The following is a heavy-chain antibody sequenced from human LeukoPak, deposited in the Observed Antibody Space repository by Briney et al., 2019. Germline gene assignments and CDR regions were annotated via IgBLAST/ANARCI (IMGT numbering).Heavy chain of an antibody. Sequence: GGSLRLSCAASGFTFSSYSMNWVRQAPGKGLEWVSSISSSSSYIYYADSVKGRITISRDNAKNSLYLQMNSLRAEDTAVYYCARHPYSSSTGSWFDPWGQGTLVTVSS. CDR2: ISSSSSYI. CDR1: GFTFSSYS. V-gene: IGHV3-21*01. CDR3: ARHPYSSSTGSWFDP. J-gene: IGHJ5*02. D-gene: IGHD6-6*01.